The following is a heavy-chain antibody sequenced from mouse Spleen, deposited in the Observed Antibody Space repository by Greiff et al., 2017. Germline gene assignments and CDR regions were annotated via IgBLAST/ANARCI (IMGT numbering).Heavy chain of an antibody. CDR1: GFNIKDYY. Sequence: EVKLMESGAELVRPGALVKLSCKASGFNIKDYYMHWVKQRPEQGLEWIGWIDPENGNTIYDPKFQGKASITADTSSNTAYLQLSSLTSEDTAVYYCASLRRGAMDYWGQGTSVTVSS. J-gene: IGHJ4*01. CDR3: ASLRRGAMDY. CDR2: IDPENGNT. V-gene: IGHV14-1*02.